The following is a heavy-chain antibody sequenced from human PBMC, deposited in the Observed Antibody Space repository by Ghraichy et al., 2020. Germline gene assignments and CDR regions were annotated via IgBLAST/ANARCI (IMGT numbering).Heavy chain of an antibody. CDR2: INHSGST. Sequence: SETLSLTCAVYGGSFSGYYWSWIRQPPGKGLEWIGEINHSGSTNYNPSLKSRVTISVDTSKNQLSLKLSSVTAADTAVYYCARFLHSSQWLSTFDYWGQGTLVTVSS. V-gene: IGHV4-34*01. CDR3: ARFLHSSQWLSTFDY. J-gene: IGHJ4*02. D-gene: IGHD6-19*01. CDR1: GGSFSGYY.